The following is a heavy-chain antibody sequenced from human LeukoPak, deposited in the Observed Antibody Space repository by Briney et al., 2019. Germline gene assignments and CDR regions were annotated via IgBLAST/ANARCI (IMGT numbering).Heavy chain of an antibody. CDR2: IKLDENTA. V-gene: IGHV3-74*01. D-gene: IGHD3-3*01. Sequence: PGGSLRLSCAASGLSNTIYWVHWVRQAPGKGLVWVSRIKLDENTAYYADFVKGRFTISRDDAKTTLYLQMNSLRAEDSAVYYCARDRPFWNWGQGTLVTVSS. CDR1: GLSNTIYW. CDR3: ARDRPFWN. J-gene: IGHJ4*02.